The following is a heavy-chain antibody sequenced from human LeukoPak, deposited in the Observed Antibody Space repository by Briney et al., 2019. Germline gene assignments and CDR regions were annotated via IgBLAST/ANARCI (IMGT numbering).Heavy chain of an antibody. D-gene: IGHD5-18*01. V-gene: IGHV4-30-2*01. J-gene: IGHJ3*02. CDR2: IYHSGST. Sequence: PSETLSLTCAVSGGSISSGGYSWTWIRQPPGRGLEWIGYIYHSGSTFYNPSLKSRVTISVDRSKNQFSLNLSSVTAADTAVYYCARGNTTIDAAFDIWGQGTVVTVSS. CDR1: GGSISSGGYS. CDR3: ARGNTTIDAAFDI.